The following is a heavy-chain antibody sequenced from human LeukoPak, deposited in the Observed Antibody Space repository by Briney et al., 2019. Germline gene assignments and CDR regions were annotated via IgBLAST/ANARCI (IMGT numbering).Heavy chain of an antibody. J-gene: IGHJ4*02. CDR1: GFTFGDYA. CDR2: IRSKAFGETT. CDR3: TRPKYSGSYGIDY. Sequence: GRSLRLSCTASGFTFGDYAMSWARQAPGKGLEWVGFIRSKAFGETTEYAASVKGRFTISRDDSKSIAYLQMNSLKTEDTAVYYCTRPKYSGSYGIDYWGQGTLDTVSS. V-gene: IGHV3-49*04. D-gene: IGHD1-26*01.